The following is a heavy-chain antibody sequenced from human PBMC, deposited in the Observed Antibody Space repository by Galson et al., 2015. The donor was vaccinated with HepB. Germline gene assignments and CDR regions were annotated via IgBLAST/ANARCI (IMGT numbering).Heavy chain of an antibody. J-gene: IGHJ4*02. Sequence: SVKVSCKASGYTFTSYYMFWVRQAPGQGLEWMGLINPSGDSATYSQKFQGTVTMTRDTSTSTVYMELSSLRSEDTAVYYCAKSGLMIVVAPFDYWGQGTLVTVSS. CDR2: INPSGDSA. CDR3: AKSGLMIVVAPFDY. CDR1: GYTFTSYY. D-gene: IGHD3-22*01. V-gene: IGHV1-46*01.